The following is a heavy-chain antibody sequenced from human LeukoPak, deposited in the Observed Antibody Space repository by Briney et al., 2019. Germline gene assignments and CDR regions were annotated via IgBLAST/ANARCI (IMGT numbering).Heavy chain of an antibody. CDR3: ARGRGYSQSNWVDP. CDR2: IYSGGTP. Sequence: GRSLRLSCAASGFTVSRSYMIWARQAPGKGLEWVSVIYSGGTPYYADSVKGRFTISRDNSKNTLYLQRNSLRAEDTAVYYCARGRGYSQSNWVDPWGQGTMVTVSA. V-gene: IGHV3-53*01. D-gene: IGHD5-18*01. J-gene: IGHJ5*02. CDR1: GFTVSRSY.